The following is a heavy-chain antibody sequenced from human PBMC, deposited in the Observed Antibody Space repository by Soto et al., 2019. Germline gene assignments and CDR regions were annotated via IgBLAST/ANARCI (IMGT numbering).Heavy chain of an antibody. CDR2: IFHNGNT. CDR3: ASRTYAMDV. CDR1: GGSISSSNW. V-gene: IGHV4-4*02. Sequence: QVQLQESGPGLVKPSGTLSLTCAVSGGSISSSNWWSWVRLPPGKGLEWIGEIFHNGNTYSNPSLTGRVTMSVDKSKNQFSLNLNSVTAADTAVYYCASRTYAMDVWGQGTTVTVSS. J-gene: IGHJ6*02.